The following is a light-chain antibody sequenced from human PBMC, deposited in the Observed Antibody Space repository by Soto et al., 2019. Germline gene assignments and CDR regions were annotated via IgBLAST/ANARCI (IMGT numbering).Light chain of an antibody. CDR2: RSS. CDR3: QQYHIYAT. V-gene: IGKV1-5*03. CDR1: QTISNY. Sequence: DIQMTQSPSTLSASVGDRVTITCRASQTISNYLTWYQQRPGKAPKLLIYRSSNLQNGVPSRFSGSGSGTEFALTISSLQPDDFATDCCQQYHIYATCGQGTRVEI. J-gene: IGKJ1*01.